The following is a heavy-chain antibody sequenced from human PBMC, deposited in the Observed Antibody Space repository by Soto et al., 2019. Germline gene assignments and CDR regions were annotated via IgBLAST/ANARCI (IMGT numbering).Heavy chain of an antibody. CDR3: ARGVYDYVWGSYRWPFDY. CDR1: GGSFSGYY. CDR2: INHSGST. Sequence: SETLSLTCAVYGGSFSGYYWSWIRQPPGKGLEWIGEINHSGSTNYNPSLKSRVTISVDTSKNQFSLKLSSVTAADTAVYYCARGVYDYVWGSYRWPFDYWGQGTLVTSPQ. J-gene: IGHJ4*02. D-gene: IGHD3-16*02. V-gene: IGHV4-34*01.